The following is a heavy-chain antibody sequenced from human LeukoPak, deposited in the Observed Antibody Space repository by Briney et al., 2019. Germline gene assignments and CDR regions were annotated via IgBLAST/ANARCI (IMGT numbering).Heavy chain of an antibody. CDR1: GFTFRSYW. CDR3: ARPMSIATAGNYYYGMDV. Sequence: GGSLRLSCAASGFTFRSYWMHWVRQAPGKGLVWVSRINSDGSSTSYADSVKGRFTISRDNAKNTLNLQVDNLRAEDTAVYYCARPMSIATAGNYYYGMDVWGQGTTVTVSS. V-gene: IGHV3-74*01. J-gene: IGHJ6*02. D-gene: IGHD6-13*01. CDR2: INSDGSST.